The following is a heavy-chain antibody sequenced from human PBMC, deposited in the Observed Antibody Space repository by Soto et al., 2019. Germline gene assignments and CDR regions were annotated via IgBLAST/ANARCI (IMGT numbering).Heavy chain of an antibody. V-gene: IGHV3-30*18. J-gene: IGHJ4*02. Sequence: GGSLRLSCAASGFNFSGYGMHWVRQAPGKGLEWVAVISYDGSKKYYADSVKGRFTISRDNSKNTLYLQMNSLRAEDTAVYYCAKDSDSNWENFNYWGQGTQVTVSS. CDR2: ISYDGSKK. CDR3: AKDSDSNWENFNY. D-gene: IGHD6-13*01. CDR1: GFNFSGYG.